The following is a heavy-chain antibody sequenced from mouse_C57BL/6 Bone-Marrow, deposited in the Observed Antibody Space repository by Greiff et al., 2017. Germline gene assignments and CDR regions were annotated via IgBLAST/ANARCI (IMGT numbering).Heavy chain of an antibody. V-gene: IGHV1-39*01. Sequence: EVQLQQSGPELVQPGASVKISCKASGYSFTDYNMNWVKQSNGKSLEWIGVINPNYGTTSYTQKFKCKATLTVDQSSSTAYMQLNSLPSEDSAVYYCARGYEYDYAMDYWGQGTSVTVSS. D-gene: IGHD2-4*01. CDR1: GYSFTDYN. CDR3: ARGYEYDYAMDY. CDR2: INPNYGTT. J-gene: IGHJ4*01.